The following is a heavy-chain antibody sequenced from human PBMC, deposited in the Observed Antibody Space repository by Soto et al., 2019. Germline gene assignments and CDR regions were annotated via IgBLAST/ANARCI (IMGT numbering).Heavy chain of an antibody. Sequence: GGSLRLSCAASGFTFSSSGMHWVRQAPGKGLEWVAIMWYDGSKKYYADSVKGRFTISRDNSKNTVYLQMNSLRAEDTAVYYCARAPFTIYDTSGYYDYWGQGTLVTVSS. CDR1: GFTFSSSG. J-gene: IGHJ4*02. CDR2: MWYDGSKK. V-gene: IGHV3-33*01. D-gene: IGHD3-22*01. CDR3: ARAPFTIYDTSGYYDY.